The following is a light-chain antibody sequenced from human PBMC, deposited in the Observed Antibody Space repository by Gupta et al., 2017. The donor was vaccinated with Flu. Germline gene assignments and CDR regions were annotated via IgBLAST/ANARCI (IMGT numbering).Light chain of an antibody. CDR3: CSYAGTTNHWF. CDR1: SSDVGTYNL. CDR2: EVN. Sequence: QSALTQPASVSGSPGQSITISCTGTSSDVGTYNLVSWYQHHPGKAPKVIIFEVNRRPSGLSNRFSGSKSGNTASLTISGLQAEDEADYYCCSYAGTTNHWFFGGGTKLTVL. J-gene: IGLJ2*01. V-gene: IGLV2-23*02.